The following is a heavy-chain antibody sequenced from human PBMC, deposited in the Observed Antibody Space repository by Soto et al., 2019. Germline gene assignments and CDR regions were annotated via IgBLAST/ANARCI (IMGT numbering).Heavy chain of an antibody. J-gene: IGHJ5*02. Sequence: QITLKESGPTLVKPTQSLTLTCTFSGFSLSTSGVGVGWIRQPPGKALEWLALIYWDDDKRYSPSLKSRLTITKETSKNQVVLTMTNMDPVDTATYYCAHRLGGPEYYDILTGSNWFDPWGQGTLVTVSS. V-gene: IGHV2-5*02. CDR2: IYWDDDK. D-gene: IGHD3-9*01. CDR1: GFSLSTSGVG. CDR3: AHRLGGPEYYDILTGSNWFDP.